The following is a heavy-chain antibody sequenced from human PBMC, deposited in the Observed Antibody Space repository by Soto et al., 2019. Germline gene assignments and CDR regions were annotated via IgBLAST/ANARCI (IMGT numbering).Heavy chain of an antibody. Sequence: PSETLSLTCSVSRGSTFAYYWSWIRQPPGKEPEWIGNIYSSGTTSYNPSLKSRVTISIDTSKNQFSLKLSSVTAADTAVYYCARQTYHSSGPSAYWGQGTLVTVSS. V-gene: IGHV4-59*08. CDR1: RGSTFAYY. D-gene: IGHD3-22*01. CDR2: IYSSGTT. CDR3: ARQTYHSSGPSAY. J-gene: IGHJ4*02.